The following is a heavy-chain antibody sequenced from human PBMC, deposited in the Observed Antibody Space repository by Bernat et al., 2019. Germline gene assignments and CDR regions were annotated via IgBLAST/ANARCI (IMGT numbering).Heavy chain of an antibody. Sequence: QLQLQESGPGLVKPSETLSLTCTVSGGSISSSSYYWGWIRQPPGKGLEWIGYIYYSGSTNYNPSLKSRVTISVDTSKNQFSLKLSSVTAADTAVYYCARDDGYYYDSSGYDHWGQGTLVTVSS. CDR2: IYYSGST. V-gene: IGHV4-61*05. CDR1: GGSISSSSYY. CDR3: ARDDGYYYDSSGYDH. J-gene: IGHJ4*02. D-gene: IGHD3-22*01.